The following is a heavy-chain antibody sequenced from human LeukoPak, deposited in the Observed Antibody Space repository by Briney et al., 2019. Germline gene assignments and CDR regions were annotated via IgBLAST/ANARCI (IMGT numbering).Heavy chain of an antibody. CDR1: GGSISSGDYY. D-gene: IGHD5-18*01. Sequence: SETLSLTCTVSGGSISSGDYYWSWIRQPPGKGLEWIGYIYYSGSTYYNPSLKSRVTISVDTSKNQFSLKLSSVTAADTAVYYCARSHRIQLWEPYYFDYWGQGTLVTVSS. CDR3: ARSHRIQLWEPYYFDY. V-gene: IGHV4-30-4*01. J-gene: IGHJ4*02. CDR2: IYYSGST.